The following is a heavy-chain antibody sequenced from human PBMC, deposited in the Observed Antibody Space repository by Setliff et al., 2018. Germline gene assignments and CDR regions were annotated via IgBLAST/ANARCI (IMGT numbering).Heavy chain of an antibody. CDR1: GGTLSGYA. Sequence: VKVSCQASGGTLSGYAFSWVRQAPGQGLEWVGGITPIFETAHYAQKFQDRVTITADKSTSTVYMELNSLISEDTAVYLCARDSVTLGQLERRGGFRYYDMDVWGQGTTVTVSS. J-gene: IGHJ6*02. CDR3: ARDSVTLGQLERRGGFRYYDMDV. D-gene: IGHD1-1*01. V-gene: IGHV1-69*13. CDR2: ITPIFETA.